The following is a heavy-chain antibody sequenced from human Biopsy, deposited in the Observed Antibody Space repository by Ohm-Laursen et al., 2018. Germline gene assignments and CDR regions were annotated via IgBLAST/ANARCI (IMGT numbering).Heavy chain of an antibody. D-gene: IGHD5-24*01. CDR2: IGPSGATT. Sequence: ASVKVSCKASGNTFATYHIHWVRQAPGQGLEWMGVIGPSGATTSFSQKFQGRITMTRDTSTGTVYMDLNSLGSEDTAVYYCARAGVGSDGTDSYYYGMDVWGPGTTVTVSS. CDR1: GNTFATYH. CDR3: ARAGVGSDGTDSYYYGMDV. V-gene: IGHV1-46*01. J-gene: IGHJ6*02.